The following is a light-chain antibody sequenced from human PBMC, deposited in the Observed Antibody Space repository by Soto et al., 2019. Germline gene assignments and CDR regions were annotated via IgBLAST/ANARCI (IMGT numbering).Light chain of an antibody. V-gene: IGKV3-11*01. Sequence: EIVLTQSPATLSLSPGERATLSCRASQSVSSYLAWYQQKPGQAPRLVIYDASNRANGIPARFSGSGSGTDLTLTISSLQSEDFAVYYCQQYNDWPPYTFGQGTKVDIK. J-gene: IGKJ2*01. CDR1: QSVSSY. CDR2: DAS. CDR3: QQYNDWPPYT.